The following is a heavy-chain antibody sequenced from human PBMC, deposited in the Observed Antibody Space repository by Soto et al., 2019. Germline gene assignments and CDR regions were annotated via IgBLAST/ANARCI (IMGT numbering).Heavy chain of an antibody. CDR1: GGTFSSYT. Sequence: QVQLVQSGAAVKKPGSSVKVSCKASGGTFSSYTISWVRQAPGQGLEWMGRIIPILGIANYAQKFQGRVTITADKSTSTAYMELSSLRSEDTAVYYCAVDTVTYYYGMDVWGQGTTVTVSS. CDR2: IIPILGIA. J-gene: IGHJ6*02. D-gene: IGHD4-17*01. V-gene: IGHV1-69*02. CDR3: AVDTVTYYYGMDV.